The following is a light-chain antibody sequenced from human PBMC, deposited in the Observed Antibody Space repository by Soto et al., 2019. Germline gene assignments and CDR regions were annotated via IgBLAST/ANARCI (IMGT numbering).Light chain of an antibody. CDR1: SSGVGAYNY. J-gene: IGLJ1*01. V-gene: IGLV2-8*01. Sequence: QSALTQPPSASGSPGQSVTISCTGTSSGVGAYNYVSWYQQLPGKAPKLIIYEVSKRPSGVPDRFSGSKSGNTASLTVSGLQAKDDADYYCSSYAGTYSFFYVFGTGTKLTVL. CDR3: SSYAGTYSFFYV. CDR2: EVS.